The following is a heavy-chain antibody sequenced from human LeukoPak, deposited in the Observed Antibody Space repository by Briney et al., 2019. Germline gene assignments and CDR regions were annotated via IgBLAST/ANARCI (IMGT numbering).Heavy chain of an antibody. Sequence: GGSLRLSCAASGFTFSSYSMNWVRQAPGKGLEWVSSISSSSSYIYYADSVKGRFTISRDNAKNSLYLQMNSLRAEDTAVYYCACGHSANDAFDIWGQGTLVTVSS. CDR3: ACGHSANDAFDI. CDR2: ISSSSSYI. J-gene: IGHJ3*02. CDR1: GFTFSSYS. V-gene: IGHV3-21*01. D-gene: IGHD4-23*01.